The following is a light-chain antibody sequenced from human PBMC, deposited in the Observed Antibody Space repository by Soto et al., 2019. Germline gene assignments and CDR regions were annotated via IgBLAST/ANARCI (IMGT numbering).Light chain of an antibody. CDR1: QGISSY. CDR2: AAS. V-gene: IGKV1-8*01. Sequence: AIRMTQSPSSLSASTGDRVTITCRASQGISSYLAWYQQKPGKAPKLLIYAASTLQSGVPSRFSGSGSGTDFPLTLSRLHSEHLATYYVHQYDSYPYTFGQGNKLEIK. J-gene: IGKJ2*01. CDR3: HQYDSYPYT.